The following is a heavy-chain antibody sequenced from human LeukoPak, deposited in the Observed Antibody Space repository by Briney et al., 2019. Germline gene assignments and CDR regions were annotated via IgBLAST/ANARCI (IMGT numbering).Heavy chain of an antibody. Sequence: SETLSLTCTVSGGSIASNSYYWGWVRQPPGKGLEWIGSIFYSGCLNYTPSLKSRVTISADASKNTFSLKLTSVTAADTSVYFCASMLRAETFIDHWGQGTPVTVSS. CDR2: IFYSGCL. CDR3: ASMLRAETFIDH. CDR1: GGSIASNSYY. J-gene: IGHJ4*02. D-gene: IGHD3-10*02. V-gene: IGHV4-39*02.